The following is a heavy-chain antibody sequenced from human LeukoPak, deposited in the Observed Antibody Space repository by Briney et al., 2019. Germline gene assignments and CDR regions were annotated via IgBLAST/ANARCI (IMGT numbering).Heavy chain of an antibody. CDR3: AKPRTTGLGWAQFDY. CDR2: FDGNGPNT. Sequence: PGGSLRLSCAASGFTFSSFAMTWVRQALGKGLEWVSGFDGNGPNTYYADSVKGRWTISRDNSRNTLYLEMNSLRPEDTAIYYCAKPRTTGLGWAQFDYWGQGSLVTVSS. V-gene: IGHV3-23*01. CDR1: GFTFSSFA. D-gene: IGHD2-8*02. J-gene: IGHJ4*02.